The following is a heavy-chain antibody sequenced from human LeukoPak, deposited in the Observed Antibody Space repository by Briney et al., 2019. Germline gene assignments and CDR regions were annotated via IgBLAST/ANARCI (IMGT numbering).Heavy chain of an antibody. D-gene: IGHD2-2*01. V-gene: IGHV3-74*01. CDR3: AREFYCTSASCHDY. Sequence: GGSLRLSCAASGFTFSSYWMHWVRQAPGKGLVWVSRINSDGSSTTYADSVKGRFTISRDNAKNTLYLQMNSLRAEDTAVYYCAREFYCTSASCHDYWGQGTLVIVSS. CDR1: GFTFSSYW. CDR2: INSDGSST. J-gene: IGHJ4*02.